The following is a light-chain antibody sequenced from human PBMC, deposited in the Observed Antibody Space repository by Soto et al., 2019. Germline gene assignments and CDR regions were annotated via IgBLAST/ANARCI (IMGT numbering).Light chain of an antibody. CDR2: AAS. J-gene: IGKJ1*01. Sequence: DIQMTQSPSSLSASVGDRVTITCRASQGISNYLAWYQQKPGKVPTLLIYAASTLQSGVPSRCSGSGSATDFTLTISGLPPEDVATYYCQNYNSALWTFGQGTKVEIK. CDR3: QNYNSALWT. V-gene: IGKV1-27*01. CDR1: QGISNY.